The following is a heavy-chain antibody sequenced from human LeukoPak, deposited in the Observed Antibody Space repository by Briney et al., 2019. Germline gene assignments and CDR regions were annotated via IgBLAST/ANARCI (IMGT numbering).Heavy chain of an antibody. V-gene: IGHV3-74*01. CDR1: GFIFSNYW. D-gene: IGHD1-26*01. CDR2: IESDGSST. CDR3: TRDLLGIDY. Sequence: GGSLRLSCAAAGFIFSNYWMHWVRQAPGKGRMWVARIESDGSSTDYADSVKGRFTISTDNARNTLYLQMSSLRAEDTAVYYCTRDLLGIDYWGQGTLVAVSS. J-gene: IGHJ4*02.